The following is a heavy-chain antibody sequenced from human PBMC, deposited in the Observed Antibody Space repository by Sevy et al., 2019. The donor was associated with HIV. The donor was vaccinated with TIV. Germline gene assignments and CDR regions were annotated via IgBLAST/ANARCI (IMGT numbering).Heavy chain of an antibody. CDR1: GFTISSYW. CDR2: IKQDGSEK. Sequence: GGSLRLSCAASGFTISSYWMSWVRQAPGKGLEWVANIKQDGSEKYYVDSVKGRFTISRDNAKNSLYLQMNSLRAEDTAVYYCARAFDWLLYYFDYWGQGTLVTVSS. D-gene: IGHD3-9*01. CDR3: ARAFDWLLYYFDY. V-gene: IGHV3-7*03. J-gene: IGHJ4*02.